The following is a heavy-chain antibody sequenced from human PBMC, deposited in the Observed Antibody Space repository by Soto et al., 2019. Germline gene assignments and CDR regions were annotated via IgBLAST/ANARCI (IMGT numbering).Heavy chain of an antibody. J-gene: IGHJ4*02. CDR1: GYAFTTYG. Sequence: QVHLVQSGAEVKKPGASVKVSCQGSGYAFTTYGITWVRQAPGQGLEWMGWISAHNGNTNYAQKLQGRVTVTGDPSTSTAYMELRSLRYDDTAVYYCARGRYGDYWGQGALVTVSS. CDR2: ISAHNGNT. V-gene: IGHV1-18*01. CDR3: ARGRYGDY. D-gene: IGHD1-1*01.